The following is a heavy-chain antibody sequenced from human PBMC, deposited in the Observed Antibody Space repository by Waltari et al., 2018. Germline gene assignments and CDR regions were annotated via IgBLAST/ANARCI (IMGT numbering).Heavy chain of an antibody. CDR2: INVDGGYI. CDR1: GFRFCDCW. Sequence: EVHLAESGGGVVQPGGSLRLSCTGSGFRFCDCWMHWFRQAPGKGLEWVSRINVDGGYISYGDSVKGRFTISRDNAKNTVFLQLNSLRADDTAVYFCARKAGSGYPYGPFYYDNWGQGTLVTVSS. V-gene: IGHV3-74*01. J-gene: IGHJ4*02. CDR3: ARKAGSGYPYGPFYYDN. D-gene: IGHD5-12*01.